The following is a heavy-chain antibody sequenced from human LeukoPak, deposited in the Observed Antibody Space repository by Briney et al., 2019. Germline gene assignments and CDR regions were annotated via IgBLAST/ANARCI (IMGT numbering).Heavy chain of an antibody. CDR2: IIPIFGTA. CDR1: GGTFSSYA. CDR3: ARDGGVAAAGFPPHYYYHGMDV. J-gene: IGHJ6*02. D-gene: IGHD6-13*01. Sequence: SVKVSCKASGGTFSSYAISWVRQAPGQGLEWMGGIIPIFGTANYAQKFQGRVTITADESTSTAYMELSSLRSEDTAVYYCARDGGVAAAGFPPHYYYHGMDVWGQGTTVTVSS. V-gene: IGHV1-69*13.